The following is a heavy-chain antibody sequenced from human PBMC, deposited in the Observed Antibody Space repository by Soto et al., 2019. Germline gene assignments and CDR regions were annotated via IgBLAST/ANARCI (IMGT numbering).Heavy chain of an antibody. Sequence: QVQLQESGPGLVKPSETLSLTCTVSGGSISSYYWSWIRQSPGKGLEWIGYISYSGSTKYNPSLKSRVTISGDTSKSQFALKLSSVTAADTAVDYCARGRGDTAMAWYYWGQGTLVTVSS. CDR1: GGSISSYY. J-gene: IGHJ4*02. D-gene: IGHD5-18*01. V-gene: IGHV4-59*01. CDR2: ISYSGST. CDR3: ARGRGDTAMAWYY.